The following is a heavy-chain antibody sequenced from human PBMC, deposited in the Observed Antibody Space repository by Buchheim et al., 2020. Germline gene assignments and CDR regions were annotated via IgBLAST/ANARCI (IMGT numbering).Heavy chain of an antibody. CDR3: AKPITSSGWYGDFDY. CDR1: GFTFSNYA. J-gene: IGHJ4*02. V-gene: IGHV3-23*01. CDR2: IRGPGSST. D-gene: IGHD6-19*01. Sequence: EVQLLESGGGLVQPGGSLRLSCAASGFTFSNYAMNWVRQAPGKGLEWVAAIRGPGSSTYYADSVKGRFTLSRDNSKNTAYLQMTSLRAEDTAVYYCAKPITSSGWYGDFDYWGQGAL.